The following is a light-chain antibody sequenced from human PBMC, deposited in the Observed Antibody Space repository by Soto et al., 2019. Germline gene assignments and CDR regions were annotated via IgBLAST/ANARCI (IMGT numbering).Light chain of an antibody. J-gene: IGKJ1*01. V-gene: IGKV1-5*01. CDR2: DAS. CDR1: QSINTW. CDR3: QQYNNYSGT. Sequence: DIQMTQSPSTLSAYIGDRVTITCRASQSINTWLAWYQQKPGKAPKLLIYDASSLENGDPSRFSGSGSGTEFTLTISSRQPDDFATYYCQQYNNYSGTFGQGTKVEIK.